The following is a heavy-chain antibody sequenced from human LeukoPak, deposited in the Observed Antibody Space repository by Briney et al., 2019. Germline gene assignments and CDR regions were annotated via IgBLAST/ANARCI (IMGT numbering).Heavy chain of an antibody. J-gene: IGHJ4*02. Sequence: SETLSLTCAVYGGSFSGYYWSWIRQPTGKGLEWIGEINHSGSTNYNPSLKSRVTISVDTSKNQFSLKLSSVTAADTAVYYCARVGYCSGGSCRGVNFDYWGQGTLVTVSS. V-gene: IGHV4-34*01. CDR1: GGSFSGYY. D-gene: IGHD2-15*01. CDR3: ARVGYCSGGSCRGVNFDY. CDR2: INHSGST.